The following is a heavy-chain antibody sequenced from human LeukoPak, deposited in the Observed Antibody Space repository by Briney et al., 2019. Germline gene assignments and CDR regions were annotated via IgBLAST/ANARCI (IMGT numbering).Heavy chain of an antibody. J-gene: IGHJ4*02. CDR1: GFTFSSFA. CDR3: AKDRVVVPTGGFDY. V-gene: IGHV3-23*01. CDR2: ISGSGGST. D-gene: IGHD2-15*01. Sequence: PGGSLKFSFEASGFTFSSFAMSGFRRAPGKGLDGFSAISGSGGSTYYADSVKGRFTISRDNSKNTLYLQMNSLRAEDTAVYYCAKDRVVVPTGGFDYWGQGTLVTVSS.